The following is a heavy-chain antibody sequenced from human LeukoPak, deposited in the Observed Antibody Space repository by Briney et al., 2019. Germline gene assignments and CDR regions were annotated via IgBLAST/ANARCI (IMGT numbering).Heavy chain of an antibody. Sequence: PGGSLRLSCATSGFTCSSYWMSWGRQAPGKGLEWGSSIRSSSRYIYYADSVKGRVTISRHNATHSLYLQTNSPRAEDSALYYCAREAIPLSFDPWGQGTLVTVSS. CDR3: AREAIPLSFDP. V-gene: IGHV3-21*01. J-gene: IGHJ5*02. CDR1: GFTCSSYW. D-gene: IGHD5-24*01. CDR2: IRSSSRYI.